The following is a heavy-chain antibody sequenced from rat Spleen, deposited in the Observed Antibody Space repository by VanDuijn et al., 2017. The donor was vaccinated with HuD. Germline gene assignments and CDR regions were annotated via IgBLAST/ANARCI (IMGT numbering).Heavy chain of an antibody. V-gene: IGHV2-15*01. D-gene: IGHD1-11*01. Sequence: QVQLKESGPGLVQPSETLSLTCTVSGFSLPNFAVNWIRQPPGKGLEWIGAIWSGGRTAYNSALKSRLSISRDTSKSQAFLKMNSLQTEETAIYYCTRAWGGYSRDYFDYWGQGVMVTVSS. J-gene: IGHJ2*01. CDR1: GFSLPNFA. CDR2: IWSGGRT. CDR3: TRAWGGYSRDYFDY.